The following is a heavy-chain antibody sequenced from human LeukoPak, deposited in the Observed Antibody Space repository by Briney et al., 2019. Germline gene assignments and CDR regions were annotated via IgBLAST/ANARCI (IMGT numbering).Heavy chain of an antibody. CDR3: AADPDSSGWYGGGDY. Sequence: ASAKVSCKASGFTFTSSTMQWVRQARGQRLEWIGWIVVGSGNTNYAQMFQERVTITRDMSTSTAYMELSSLRSEDTAVYYCAADPDSSGWYGGGDYWGQGTLVTVSS. J-gene: IGHJ4*02. CDR2: IVVGSGNT. D-gene: IGHD6-19*01. V-gene: IGHV1-58*02. CDR1: GFTFTSST.